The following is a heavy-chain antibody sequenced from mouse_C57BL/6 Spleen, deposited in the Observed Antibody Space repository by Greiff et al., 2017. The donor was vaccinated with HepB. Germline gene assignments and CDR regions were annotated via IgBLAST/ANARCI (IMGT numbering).Heavy chain of an antibody. CDR2: IYPGDGDT. V-gene: IGHV1-82*01. D-gene: IGHD2-3*01. CDR1: GYAFSSSW. Sequence: VQLQQSGPELVKPGASVKISCKASGYAFSSSWMNWVKQRPGKGLEWIGRIYPGDGDTNYNGKFKGKATMTADKSSSTAYMQLSSLTSEDSAVYFCAREEDGYYEFAYWGQGTLVTVSA. CDR3: AREEDGYYEFAY. J-gene: IGHJ3*01.